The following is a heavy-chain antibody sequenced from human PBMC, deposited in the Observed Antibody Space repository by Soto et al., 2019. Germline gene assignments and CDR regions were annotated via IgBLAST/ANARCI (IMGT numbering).Heavy chain of an antibody. CDR1: GGSFSGYY. CDR2: INHSGST. V-gene: IGHV4-34*01. CDR3: ARGPYCINVLCYTSKYYYYGMDV. D-gene: IGHD2-8*01. Sequence: SETLSLTCAVYGGSFSGYYWSWIRQPPGKGLEWIGEINHSGSTNYNPSLKSRVTISVDTSKNQFSLKLSSVTAADTAVYYCARGPYCINVLCYTSKYYYYGMDVWGQGTTVTVSS. J-gene: IGHJ6*02.